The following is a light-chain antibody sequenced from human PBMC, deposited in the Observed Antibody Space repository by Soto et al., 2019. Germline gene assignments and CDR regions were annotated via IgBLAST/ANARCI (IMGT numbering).Light chain of an antibody. CDR3: QQHGGSPPYT. CDR2: GVS. J-gene: IGKJ2*01. CDR1: QSVSSSY. Sequence: EIVLTQSPGTLSLSPGERAALYCRASQSVSSSYLAWYQQKPGQAPRLLIYGVSSRATGIPDRFSGSGSGTDFTLTITRLEPEDFAVYYCQQHGGSPPYTFGQGTKLEIK. V-gene: IGKV3-20*01.